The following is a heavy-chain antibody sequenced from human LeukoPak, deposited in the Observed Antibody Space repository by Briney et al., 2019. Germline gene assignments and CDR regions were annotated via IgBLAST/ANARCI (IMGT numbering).Heavy chain of an antibody. Sequence: GGSLRLSCAASGFTFSSYWMHWVRQAPGKGLEWVSYISSSGSTIYYADSVKGRFTISRDNAKDSLYLQMNSLRAEDTAVYYCAELGITMIGGVWGKGTTVPISS. J-gene: IGHJ6*04. CDR3: AELGITMIGGV. CDR1: GFTFSSYW. V-gene: IGHV3-48*04. CDR2: ISSSGSTI. D-gene: IGHD3-10*02.